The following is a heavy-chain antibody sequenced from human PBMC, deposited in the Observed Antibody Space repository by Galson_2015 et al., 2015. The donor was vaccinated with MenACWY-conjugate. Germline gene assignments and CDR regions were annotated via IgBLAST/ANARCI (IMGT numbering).Heavy chain of an antibody. J-gene: IGHJ6*03. Sequence: YYADSVKDRFTISRDNADNSLSLQISSLRAEDTAVYYCARAYDYSNYGHYYYMDVWGKGTTVTVSS. V-gene: IGHV3-48*03. D-gene: IGHD4-11*01. CDR3: ARAYDYSNYGHYYYMDV.